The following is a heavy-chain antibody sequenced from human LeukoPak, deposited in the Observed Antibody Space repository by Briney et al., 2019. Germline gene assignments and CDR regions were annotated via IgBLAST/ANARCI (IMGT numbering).Heavy chain of an antibody. Sequence: GRSLRLSCAASGFTFSSYGMHWVRQAPGKGLEWVAVIWYDGSNKYYADSVKGRFTISRDNSKNTLYLQMNSLRAEDTAVYYCARAARPPEYYYYYMDVWGKGTTVTVSS. CDR1: GFTFSSYG. CDR2: IWYDGSNK. D-gene: IGHD6-6*01. CDR3: ARAARPPEYYYYYMDV. J-gene: IGHJ6*03. V-gene: IGHV3-33*01.